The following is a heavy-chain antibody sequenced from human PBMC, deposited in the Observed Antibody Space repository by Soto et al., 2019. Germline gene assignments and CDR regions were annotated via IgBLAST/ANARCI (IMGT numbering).Heavy chain of an antibody. CDR3: AKDSGSYRPLFFDY. D-gene: IGHD1-26*01. Sequence: GGSLRLSCAASGYTFSTYWLHWVRQAPGEGLVWVSHINSDGRNTNYADSVKGRFTISRDNAKNTLYLQMNSLRAEDTAVYYCAKDSGSYRPLFFDYWGQGTPVTV. J-gene: IGHJ4*02. CDR1: GYTFSTYW. V-gene: IGHV3-74*01. CDR2: INSDGRNT.